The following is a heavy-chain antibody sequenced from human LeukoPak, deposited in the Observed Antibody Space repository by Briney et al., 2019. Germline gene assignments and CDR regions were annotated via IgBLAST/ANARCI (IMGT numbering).Heavy chain of an antibody. J-gene: IGHJ4*02. V-gene: IGHV3-23*01. CDR3: AKDPVDSSGYYALYYFDY. Sequence: PGGSLRPSCAASGFTFSSYAMSWVRQAPGKGLEWVSAISGSGGSTYYADSVKGRFTISRDNSKNTLYLQMNSLRAEDTAVYYCAKDPVDSSGYYALYYFDYWGQGTLVTVSS. D-gene: IGHD3-22*01. CDR2: ISGSGGST. CDR1: GFTFSSYA.